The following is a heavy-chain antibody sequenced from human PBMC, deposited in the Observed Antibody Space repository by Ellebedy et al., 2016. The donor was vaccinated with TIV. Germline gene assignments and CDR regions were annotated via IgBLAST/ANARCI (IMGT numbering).Heavy chain of an antibody. CDR2: INPNSGGP. V-gene: IGHV1-2*02. J-gene: IGHJ5*02. CDR1: GYTFTSYA. D-gene: IGHD4-23*01. CDR3: ARVSGISVIGGNWFDP. Sequence: AASVKVSCKTSGYTFTSYAISWPRQAPGQGLEWMGWINPNSGGPDYAQKFQSRVTMTRDTSTSTAYMELSGLRSDDTAVYYCARVSGISVIGGNWFDPWGQGTLVTVSS.